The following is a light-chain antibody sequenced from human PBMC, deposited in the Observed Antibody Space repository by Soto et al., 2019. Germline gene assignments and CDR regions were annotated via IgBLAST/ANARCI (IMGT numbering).Light chain of an antibody. CDR3: QQFAISTT. CDR1: QSISTY. V-gene: IGKV1-5*01. Sequence: DIQMTQSPSTLSASVGDRVTITCRASQSISTYLAWYQQKPGRAPKLLIYDASGLEGGVPSRFSGSGSGTEFTLTISSLQPDDFATYYCQQFAISTTFGQGTKVEVK. CDR2: DAS. J-gene: IGKJ1*01.